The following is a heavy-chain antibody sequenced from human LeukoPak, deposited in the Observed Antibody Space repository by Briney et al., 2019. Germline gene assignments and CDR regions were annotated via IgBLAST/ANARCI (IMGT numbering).Heavy chain of an antibody. J-gene: IGHJ3*02. D-gene: IGHD3-10*01. V-gene: IGHV3-23*01. CDR1: GFTFSSYD. CDR2: ISGSGGST. CDR3: AKDEIRSLWFGELSPHYRWCAFDI. Sequence: PGGSLRVSCAASGFTFSSYDMSWVRQAPGKGLEWVSAISGSGGSTYYADSVKGRFTISRDNSKNTLYLQMNSLRAEDTAVYYCAKDEIRSLWFGELSPHYRWCAFDIWGQGTMVTVSS.